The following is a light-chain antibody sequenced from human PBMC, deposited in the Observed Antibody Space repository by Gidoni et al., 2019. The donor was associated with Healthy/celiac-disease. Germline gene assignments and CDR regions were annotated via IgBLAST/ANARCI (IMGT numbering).Light chain of an antibody. J-gene: IGKJ1*01. Sequence: IQLTQSPSSLSASVGDRVTITCRASQSISTYLNWFQQKPGKAPKVLIYAASSLQSGVPSRVSGSGSGTDFTLTISSLQPEDFATYYCQQSYSTPRTFGQGTKVEIK. V-gene: IGKV1-39*01. CDR1: QSISTY. CDR2: AAS. CDR3: QQSYSTPRT.